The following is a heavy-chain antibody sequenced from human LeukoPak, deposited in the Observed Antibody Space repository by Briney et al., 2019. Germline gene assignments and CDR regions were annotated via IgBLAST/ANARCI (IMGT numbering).Heavy chain of an antibody. J-gene: IGHJ4*02. Sequence: SETLSLTCTVSGASIGGSHFHWGWIRQPPGKGLEWIGSIFSGSTYYNPSLKSRVTIPVDTSKNQFSLKLTSVTAAGTATYYCARRGITYSSSFFAYWGQGTLVTVSS. CDR1: GASIGGSHFH. D-gene: IGHD2-2*01. CDR2: IFSGST. V-gene: IGHV4-39*01. CDR3: ARRGITYSSSFFAY.